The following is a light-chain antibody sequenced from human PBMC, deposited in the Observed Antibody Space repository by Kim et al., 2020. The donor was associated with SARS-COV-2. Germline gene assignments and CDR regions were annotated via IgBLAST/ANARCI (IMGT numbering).Light chain of an antibody. Sequence: GQRVTSSCSGSRYNIGNNYVSWYQQLPGTAPKLLIYDNNKRPSGIPDRFSGSKSGTSATLGITGLQTGDEADYYCGTWDSSLSAVVFGGGTQLTVL. CDR3: GTWDSSLSAVV. CDR2: DNN. J-gene: IGLJ2*01. V-gene: IGLV1-51*01. CDR1: RYNIGNNY.